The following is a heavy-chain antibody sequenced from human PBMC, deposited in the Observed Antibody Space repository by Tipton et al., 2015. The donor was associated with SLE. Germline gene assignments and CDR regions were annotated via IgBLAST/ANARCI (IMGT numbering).Heavy chain of an antibody. CDR2: ISGSGGST. CDR3: AKTLYYYDSSGPFDY. J-gene: IGHJ4*02. Sequence: SGFTFSSYAMSWVRQAPGKGLEWVSAISGSGGSTYYADSVKGRFTISRDNSKNTLYLQMNSLRAEDTAVYYCAKTLYYYDSSGPFDYWGQGTLVTVSP. D-gene: IGHD3-22*01. CDR1: GFTFSSYA. V-gene: IGHV3-23*01.